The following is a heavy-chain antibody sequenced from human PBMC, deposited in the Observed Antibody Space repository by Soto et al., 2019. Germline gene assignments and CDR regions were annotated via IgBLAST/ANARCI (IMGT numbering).Heavy chain of an antibody. D-gene: IGHD1-26*01. CDR2: INRGSTYT. CDR1: GFSFSDSF. J-gene: IGHJ3*02. CDR3: ATGTYHADDVYDI. V-gene: IGHV3-11*06. Sequence: QVHLVESGGGLVKPGGSLRLSCAASGFSFSDSFMTWIRQAPGKGLEFVSYINRGSTYTDYAVSVKGRFTISRDNTKNSLYLEMNSLRVEDTAIYYCATGTYHADDVYDIWGQGTFVTVSS.